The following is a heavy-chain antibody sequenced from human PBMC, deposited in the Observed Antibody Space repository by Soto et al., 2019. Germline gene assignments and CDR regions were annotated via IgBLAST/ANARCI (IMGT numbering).Heavy chain of an antibody. CDR1: GFTFSSYS. CDR3: ARGIAVAGFDY. V-gene: IGHV3-21*01. CDR2: ISSSSSYI. D-gene: IGHD6-19*01. Sequence: EVQLVESGGGLVKPGGSLRLSCAASGFTFSSYSMNWVRQAPGKGLEWVSSISSSSSYIYYADSVKGRFTISRDNAKNSLYLKMNSLRAEDTAVYYCARGIAVAGFDYWGQGTLVTVSS. J-gene: IGHJ4*02.